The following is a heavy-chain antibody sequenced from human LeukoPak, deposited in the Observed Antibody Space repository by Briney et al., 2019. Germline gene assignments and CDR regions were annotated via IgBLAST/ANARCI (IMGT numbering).Heavy chain of an antibody. Sequence: SETLSLICTVSGGSIRSYYWSWIRQPPGKGLEWIGYVYYSGNTNYNPSLKSRVTISIDTSKNQFSLRLSSVTAADTAVYYCARQGRTPNYFDYWGQGTLVTVSS. V-gene: IGHV4-59*08. CDR1: GGSIRSYY. CDR3: ARQGRTPNYFDY. J-gene: IGHJ4*02. CDR2: VYYSGNT.